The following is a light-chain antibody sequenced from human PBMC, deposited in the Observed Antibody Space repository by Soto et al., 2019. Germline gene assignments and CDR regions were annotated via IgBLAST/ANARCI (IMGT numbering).Light chain of an antibody. Sequence: EIVMTQSPATLSVSPGERATLSCRASQSVSSYLAWYQQKPGLPPRLLIYDASTRATGIPDRFSGSGSGTDFTLTSSSLQSADFAVHYCQQYSTWPPLYTFGRGTKLEIK. CDR3: QQYSTWPPLYT. J-gene: IGKJ2*01. CDR2: DAS. V-gene: IGKV3-15*01. CDR1: QSVSSY.